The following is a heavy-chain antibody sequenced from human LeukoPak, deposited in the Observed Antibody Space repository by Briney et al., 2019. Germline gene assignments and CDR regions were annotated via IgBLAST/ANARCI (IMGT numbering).Heavy chain of an antibody. D-gene: IGHD3-16*01. Sequence: KPSETLSLTCTVSGGSISSRPYYWGWVRQPPGKGLEWIGSISYSGSIHYNPSLKSRVTISVDTSKNHFSLRLSSVTAADTAVYYCATLEIGDYCFDYWGQGTLVTVSS. CDR2: ISYSGSI. V-gene: IGHV4-39*01. CDR3: ATLEIGDYCFDY. CDR1: GGSISSRPYY. J-gene: IGHJ4*02.